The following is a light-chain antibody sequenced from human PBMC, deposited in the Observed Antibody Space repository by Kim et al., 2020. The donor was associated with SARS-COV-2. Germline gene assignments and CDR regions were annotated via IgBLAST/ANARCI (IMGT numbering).Light chain of an antibody. J-gene: IGLJ3*02. Sequence: SELTQPPSASGTPGQRVTISCSGSSSNIGSNTVNWYQQLPGTAPKLLIYSNNQRPSGVPDRFSGSKSGTSASLAISGLQSEDEADYHCAAWDDSLNGVVFGGGTQLTVL. V-gene: IGLV1-44*01. CDR1: SSNIGSNT. CDR3: AAWDDSLNGVV. CDR2: SNN.